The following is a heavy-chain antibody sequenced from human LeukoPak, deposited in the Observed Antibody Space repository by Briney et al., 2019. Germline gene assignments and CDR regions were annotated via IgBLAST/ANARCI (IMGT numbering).Heavy chain of an antibody. CDR2: IHPEGNEK. CDR3: ARGDDFSGDH. J-gene: IGHJ4*02. V-gene: IGHV3-7*04. CDR1: GFTFSNFW. Sequence: GGSLRLSCAVSGFTFSNFWMSWVRQAPGRGLEWVANIHPEGNEKYHVESVKGRFTISRDNAKNLLFLQMNGLRVEGTAVYYCARGDDFSGDHWGQGTLVTVSS. D-gene: IGHD1-1*01.